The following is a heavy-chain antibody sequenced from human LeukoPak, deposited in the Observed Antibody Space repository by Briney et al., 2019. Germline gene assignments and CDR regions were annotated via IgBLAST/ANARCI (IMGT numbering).Heavy chain of an antibody. D-gene: IGHD6-19*01. CDR1: GFTFSDYY. CDR2: ISSSSSYT. Sequence: GGSLILSCAASGFTFSDYYMSWIRQAPGKGLERVSYISSSSSYTNYADSVKGRFTISRDNAKNTLYLQMNSLRAEDTAVYYCAILEQWLALDHWGQGTLVRVSS. J-gene: IGHJ4*02. V-gene: IGHV3-11*06. CDR3: AILEQWLALDH.